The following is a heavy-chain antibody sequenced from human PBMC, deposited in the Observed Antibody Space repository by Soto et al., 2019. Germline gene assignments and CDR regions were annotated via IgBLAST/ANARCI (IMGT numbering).Heavy chain of an antibody. CDR2: ISAYNGNT. CDR3: ARDLAVAGPPYYYYGMDV. V-gene: IGHV1-18*01. Sequence: QVQLVQSGAEVKKPGASVKVSCKASGYTFTSYGIIWVRQAPGQGLEWMGWISAYNGNTNYAQKLQGRVTMTTDTSTSTAYMELRSLRSDDTAVYYCARDLAVAGPPYYYYGMDVWGQGTTVTVSS. J-gene: IGHJ6*02. D-gene: IGHD6-19*01. CDR1: GYTFTSYG.